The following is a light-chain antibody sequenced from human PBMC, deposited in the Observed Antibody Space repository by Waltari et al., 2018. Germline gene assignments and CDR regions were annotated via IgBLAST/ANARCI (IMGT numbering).Light chain of an antibody. CDR2: RKS. Sequence: QAVVTQEPSVTVSPGGTVTLTCASSTGPVTSGLTPCWIQKKPGQAPRILISRKSEKKSWAPALFSGVLIGAKAALTLSGALPEDEADYYCLLSYSGSFYVFGTGTKVTVL. V-gene: IGLV7-46*01. CDR3: LLSYSGSFYV. CDR1: TGPVTSGLT. J-gene: IGLJ1*01.